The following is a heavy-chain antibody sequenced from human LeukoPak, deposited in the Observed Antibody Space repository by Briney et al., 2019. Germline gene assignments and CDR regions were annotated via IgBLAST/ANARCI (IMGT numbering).Heavy chain of an antibody. CDR3: ARVPVSGPGARFDY. V-gene: IGHV1-18*01. Sequence: ASVKVSCKASRYTFTSYGLSWERQAPGQGLEWMGWISAYNVNTNDAQKLQGRVTMTTDTSTTTAYMELRSLRSDDTAVYYCARVPVSGPGARFDYWGQGTLVTVSS. J-gene: IGHJ4*02. D-gene: IGHD4-11*01. CDR1: RYTFTSYG. CDR2: ISAYNVNT.